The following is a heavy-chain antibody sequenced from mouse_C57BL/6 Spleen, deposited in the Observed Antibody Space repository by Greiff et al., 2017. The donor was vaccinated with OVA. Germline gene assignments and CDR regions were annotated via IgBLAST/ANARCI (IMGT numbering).Heavy chain of an antibody. D-gene: IGHD4-1*01. Sequence: VQLKESGPGLVKPSQSLSLTCSVPGYSITSGYYWNWIRQFPGNKLEWMGYISYDGSNNYNPSLKNRISITRDTSKNQFFLKLNSVTTEDTATYYCARGTGSPWYFDVWGTGTTVTVSS. CDR1: GYSITSGYY. V-gene: IGHV3-6*01. CDR2: ISYDGSN. J-gene: IGHJ1*03. CDR3: ARGTGSPWYFDV.